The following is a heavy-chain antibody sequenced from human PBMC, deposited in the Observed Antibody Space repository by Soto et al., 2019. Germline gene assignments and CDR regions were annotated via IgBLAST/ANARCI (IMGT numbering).Heavy chain of an antibody. D-gene: IGHD3-10*01. CDR2: IYYSGST. Sequence: SETLSLTCTVSGGSISSYYWSWIRQPPGKGLEWIGYIYYSGSTNYNPSLKSRVTISVDTSKNQFSLKLSSVTAADTAVYYCASVAYGSALYYFDYWGQGTLVTVSS. CDR1: GGSISSYY. V-gene: IGHV4-59*01. J-gene: IGHJ4*02. CDR3: ASVAYGSALYYFDY.